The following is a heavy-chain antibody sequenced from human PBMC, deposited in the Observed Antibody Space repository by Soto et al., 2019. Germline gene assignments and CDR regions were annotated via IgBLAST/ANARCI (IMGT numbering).Heavy chain of an antibody. J-gene: IGHJ6*02. Sequence: ASVMVSCKASGGTFSSYAISWVRQAPGQGLEWMGGIIPIFGTANYAQKFQGRVTITADESTSTAYMELSSLRSEDTAVYYCAREMYYDFWSGLSIEYYYYGMDFWGQGTTVTVSS. CDR1: GGTFSSYA. D-gene: IGHD3-3*01. CDR3: AREMYYDFWSGLSIEYYYYGMDF. V-gene: IGHV1-69*13. CDR2: IIPIFGTA.